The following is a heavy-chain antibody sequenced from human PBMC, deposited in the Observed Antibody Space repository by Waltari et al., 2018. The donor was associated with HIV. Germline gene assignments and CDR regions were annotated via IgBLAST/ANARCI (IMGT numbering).Heavy chain of an antibody. J-gene: IGHJ6*02. CDR2: IWYDGSKS. D-gene: IGHD2-21*01. CDR1: GFTFSNYG. V-gene: IGHV3-33*06. Sequence: QVQLLESGGGVVQPGKSLRLSCTASGFTFSNYGMHWVRQAPGKGLEWVAVIWYDGSKSYYGDSVKGRFTISRDNSKNTLYLRMSSLGGDDTAIYYCAKDSSAPHAYYYYGMDVWGQGTTVTVSS. CDR3: AKDSSAPHAYYYYGMDV.